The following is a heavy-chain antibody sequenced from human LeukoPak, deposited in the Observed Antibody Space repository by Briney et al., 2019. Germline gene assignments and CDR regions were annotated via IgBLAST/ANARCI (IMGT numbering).Heavy chain of an antibody. CDR2: ISGSGGST. CDR1: GFTFSSYA. V-gene: IGHV3-23*01. Sequence: GGSLRLSCAASGFTFSSYAMSWVRQAPGKGLEWVSVISGSGGSTHYAASVKGRFTISRDNSKNTLYLQMNSLRAEDTAIYYCAKMKGHPLPKYYMDVWGQGTTVTVSS. CDR3: AKMKGHPLPKYYMDV. J-gene: IGHJ6*01. D-gene: IGHD1-26*01.